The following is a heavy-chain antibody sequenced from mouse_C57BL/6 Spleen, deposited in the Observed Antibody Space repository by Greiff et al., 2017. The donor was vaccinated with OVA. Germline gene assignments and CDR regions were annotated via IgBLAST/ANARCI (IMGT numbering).Heavy chain of an antibody. D-gene: IGHD4-1*01. CDR1: GFTFSSYG. V-gene: IGHV5-6*01. CDR3: ATTGTGVYYAMDY. J-gene: IGHJ4*01. Sequence: EVMLVESGGDLVKPGGSLKLSCAASGFTFSSYGLSWVRQTPDKRLEWVATISSGGSYTYYPDRVKGRFTLSRDNAKNTLYLQMSSRKSEDTAMDYCATTGTGVYYAMDYWGQGTSVTVSS. CDR2: ISSGGSYT.